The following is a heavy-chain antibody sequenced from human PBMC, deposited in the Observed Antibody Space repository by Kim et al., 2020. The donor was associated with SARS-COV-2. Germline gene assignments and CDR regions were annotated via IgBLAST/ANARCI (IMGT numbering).Heavy chain of an antibody. D-gene: IGHD4-17*01. V-gene: IGHV3-33*01. CDR3: ARAYYGDYVIHRSQLDAFDI. Sequence: GGSLRLSCAASGFTFSSYGMHWVRQAPGKGLEWVAVIWYDGSNKYYADSVKGRFTISRDNSKNTLYLQMNSLRAEDTAVYYCARAYYGDYVIHRSQLDAFDIWGQGTMVTVSS. J-gene: IGHJ3*02. CDR1: GFTFSSYG. CDR2: IWYDGSNK.